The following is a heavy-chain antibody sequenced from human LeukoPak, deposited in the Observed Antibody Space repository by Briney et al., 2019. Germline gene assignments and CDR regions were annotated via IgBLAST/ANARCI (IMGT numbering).Heavy chain of an antibody. CDR2: INPKSGDA. CDR1: GSTFSDYH. CDR3: ARGPDYGDPGYFDY. D-gene: IGHD4-17*01. J-gene: IGHJ4*02. Sequence: ASVKVSCKASGSTFSDYHINWVRQASGQGPEWMGWINPKSGDASYNQAFQGRVTMTRDTSTSTVYMELSSLRSEDTAVYYCARGPDYGDPGYFDYWGQGTLVTVSS. V-gene: IGHV1-2*02.